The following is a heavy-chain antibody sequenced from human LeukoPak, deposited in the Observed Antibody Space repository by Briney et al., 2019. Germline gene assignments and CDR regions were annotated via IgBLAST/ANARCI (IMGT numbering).Heavy chain of an antibody. CDR2: LSYDGKNV. J-gene: IGHJ4*02. CDR3: ARDGVSSGWPLDF. V-gene: IGHV3-30*03. Sequence: SGRSLRLSCAASGFTFSMNGMHWDRQAPGKGPEWVAVLSYDGKNVGYADSVKGRFTISRDNSKNTLYLQMNSLRPGDTAVYYCARDGVSSGWPLDFWGQGTLVTVSS. D-gene: IGHD6-19*01. CDR1: GFTFSMNG.